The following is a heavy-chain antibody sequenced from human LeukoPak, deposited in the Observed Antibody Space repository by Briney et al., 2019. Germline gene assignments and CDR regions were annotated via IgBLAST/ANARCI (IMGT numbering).Heavy chain of an antibody. V-gene: IGHV3-21*01. J-gene: IGHJ4*02. CDR1: GFTFSNLG. Sequence: GGSLRLSCAASGFTFSNLGMNWVRQAAGKGLEWVSSISGDSVHKYYADSVRGRFTISRDNAKNSLYLELNSLRAEDTAVYYCARGDEGDTTVLRGGYFDYWGQGTLVTVSS. CDR2: ISGDSVHK. D-gene: IGHD4-17*01. CDR3: ARGDEGDTTVLRGGYFDY.